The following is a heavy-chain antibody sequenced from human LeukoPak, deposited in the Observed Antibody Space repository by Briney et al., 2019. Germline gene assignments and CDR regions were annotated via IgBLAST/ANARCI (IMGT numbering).Heavy chain of an antibody. CDR2: ISASGDRI. Sequence: GGSLRLSCAASGFTFSRYAMSWVRQAPGKGLVWVSGISASGDRIYDADSVKGRFTISRDNSKNTLYLQMNSLRVEDTALYYCAKKGESLDYYFMDVWGQGTTVTVSS. CDR3: AKKGESLDYYFMDV. D-gene: IGHD2-21*01. J-gene: IGHJ6*02. CDR1: GFTFSRYA. V-gene: IGHV3-23*01.